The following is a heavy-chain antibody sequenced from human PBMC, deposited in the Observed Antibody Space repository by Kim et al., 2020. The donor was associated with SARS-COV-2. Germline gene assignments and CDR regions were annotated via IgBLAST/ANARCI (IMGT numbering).Heavy chain of an antibody. V-gene: IGHV4-59*01. CDR3: ARAPGWGGDHSVIDI. J-gene: IGHJ3*02. D-gene: IGHD2-21*02. CDR2: IYYSGST. Sequence: SETLSLTCTVSGGSISSYYWSWIRQPPGKGLEWIGYIYYSGSTNYNPSLKSRVTISVDTSKNQFSLKLSSVTAADTAVYYCARAPGWGGDHSVIDIWGQGTMVTVSS. CDR1: GGSISSYY.